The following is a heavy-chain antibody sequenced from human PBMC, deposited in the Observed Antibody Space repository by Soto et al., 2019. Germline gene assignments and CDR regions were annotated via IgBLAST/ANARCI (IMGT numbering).Heavy chain of an antibody. CDR2: IYTSGST. D-gene: IGHD3-10*01. CDR3: ARDDSLAVRYGVRGGVAFEI. Sequence: QVQLQESGPGLVKPSETLSLTCTVSGGSISSYYWSWIRQPAGKGLEWIGRIYTSGSTNYNPSLQSRVTLSVDTSKNQFSLKLSSVTAADTAVYYCARDDSLAVRYGVRGGVAFEIWVQCTMVTVSS. V-gene: IGHV4-4*07. J-gene: IGHJ3*02. CDR1: GGSISSYY.